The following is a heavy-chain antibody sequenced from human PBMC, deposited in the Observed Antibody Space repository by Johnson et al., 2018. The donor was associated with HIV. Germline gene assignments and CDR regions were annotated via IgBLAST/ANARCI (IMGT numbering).Heavy chain of an antibody. CDR1: GFTFSDHY. CDR2: ISSSGSTI. J-gene: IGHJ3*02. V-gene: IGHV3-11*04. D-gene: IGHD2-15*01. CDR3: AKWKYCSGDNCYSEFGVFDDAFDI. Sequence: QVQLVESGGGLVKPGGSLRLSCAGSGFTFSDHYMSWVRQAPGKGLEWVSYISSSGSTIYYADSVKGRFTISRANAKNSLYLQMNSLRGEDSAVYYCAKWKYCSGDNCYSEFGVFDDAFDIWGQGTMVTVSS.